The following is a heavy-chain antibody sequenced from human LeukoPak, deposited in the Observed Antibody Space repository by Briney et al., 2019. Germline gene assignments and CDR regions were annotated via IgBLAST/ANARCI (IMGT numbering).Heavy chain of an antibody. CDR1: GFTFSSYG. V-gene: IGHV3-30*18. CDR3: AKYSSSSNYYYGMDI. Sequence: GGSLRLSCAASGFTFSSYGMHWVRQAPGKGLEWVSVISYNGSNKYYADSVKGRFTISRDNSKNTLYLQMNSLRAEDTAVYYCAKYSSSSNYYYGMDIWGQGTTVTVSS. J-gene: IGHJ6*02. CDR2: ISYNGSNK. D-gene: IGHD6-6*01.